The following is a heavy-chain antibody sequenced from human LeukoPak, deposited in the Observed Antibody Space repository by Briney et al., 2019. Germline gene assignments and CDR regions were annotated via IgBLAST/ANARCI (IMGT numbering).Heavy chain of an antibody. J-gene: IGHJ6*02. CDR3: TRHVDPYGMDV. CDR1: GGSITDNY. Sequence: SETLSLTCTVSGGSITDNYWSWIRQPPGMGLEWIGYVYYPGATNYTPSLKSRVTISIDTSRNQFSLKLNSVTAADTAVYYCTRHVDPYGMDVWGQGTTVIVSS. D-gene: IGHD5-12*01. CDR2: VYYPGAT. V-gene: IGHV4-59*08.